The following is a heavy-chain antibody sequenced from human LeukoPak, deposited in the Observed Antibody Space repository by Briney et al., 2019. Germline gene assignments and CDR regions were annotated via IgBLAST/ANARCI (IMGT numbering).Heavy chain of an antibody. CDR1: GGSVSSGSYY. Sequence: PSETLSLTCTVSGGSVSSGSYYWSWIRQPPGKGLEWIGYIYYSGSTNYNPSLKSRVTMSVDTSKNQFSLKLSSVTAADTAVYYCARVPYGDYVEYNWFDPWGQGTLVTVSS. CDR2: IYYSGST. CDR3: ARVPYGDYVEYNWFDP. J-gene: IGHJ5*02. V-gene: IGHV4-61*01. D-gene: IGHD4-17*01.